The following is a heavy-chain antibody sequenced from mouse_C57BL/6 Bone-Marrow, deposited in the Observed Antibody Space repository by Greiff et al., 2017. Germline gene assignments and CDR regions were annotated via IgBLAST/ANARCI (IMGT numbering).Heavy chain of an antibody. CDR1: GYAFSSSW. CDR2: IYPGDGDT. V-gene: IGHV1-82*01. D-gene: IGHD1-1*01. CDR3: ARWNYYGSHYFDF. J-gene: IGHJ2*01. Sequence: QVQLQQSGPELVKPGASVKISCKASGYAFSSSWMNWVKQRPGKGLEWIGRIYPGDGDTNYNGKFKGKATLTADKSSSTAYMQISSLTSEDSAVYFCARWNYYGSHYFDFWGQGTTLTVSS.